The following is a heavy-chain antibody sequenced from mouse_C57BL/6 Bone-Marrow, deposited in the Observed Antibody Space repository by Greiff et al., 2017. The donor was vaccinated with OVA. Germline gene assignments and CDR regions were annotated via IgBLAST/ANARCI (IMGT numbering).Heavy chain of an antibody. CDR1: GYAFSSYW. V-gene: IGHV1-80*01. D-gene: IGHD1-1*01. CDR2: IYPGDGDT. Sequence: VKLQESGAELVKPGASVKISCKASGYAFSSYWMNWVKQRPGKGLEWIGQIYPGDGDTNYNGKFKGKATLTADKSSSTAYMQLSSLTSEDSAVYFCARSHYGSSYPAWFAYWGQGTLVTVSA. J-gene: IGHJ3*01. CDR3: ARSHYGSSYPAWFAY.